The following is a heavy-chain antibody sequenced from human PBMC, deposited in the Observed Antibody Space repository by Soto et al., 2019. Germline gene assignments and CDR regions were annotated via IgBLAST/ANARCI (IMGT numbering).Heavy chain of an antibody. Sequence: QVQLVESGGGVVQPGRSLRLSCAASGFTFSSYGMHWVRQAPGKGLEWVAVIWYDGSNKYYADSVKGRFTISRDNSKNTLYLQMNSLRAEDTAVYYCVRAYGSGSYYYYGMDVWGQGTTVTVSS. CDR1: GFTFSSYG. CDR3: VRAYGSGSYYYYGMDV. CDR2: IWYDGSNK. D-gene: IGHD3-10*01. J-gene: IGHJ6*02. V-gene: IGHV3-33*01.